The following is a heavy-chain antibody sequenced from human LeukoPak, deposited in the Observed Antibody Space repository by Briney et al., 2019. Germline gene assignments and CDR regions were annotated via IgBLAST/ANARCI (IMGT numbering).Heavy chain of an antibody. Sequence: GGSLRLSCAASGFAVSGSYMSWVRQVPGKGLEWVSCIYGADTIYYADFVKDRFSISRDSNRNILYLQMNSLRVEDTAVYYCARGARGAYFDFWGQGTLVTVSS. CDR2: IYGADTI. CDR1: GFAVSGSY. D-gene: IGHD4/OR15-4a*01. CDR3: ARGARGAYFDF. J-gene: IGHJ4*02. V-gene: IGHV3-66*01.